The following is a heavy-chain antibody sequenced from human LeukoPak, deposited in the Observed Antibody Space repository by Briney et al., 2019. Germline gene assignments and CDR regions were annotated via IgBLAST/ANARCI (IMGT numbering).Heavy chain of an antibody. CDR1: GGSISSYY. J-gene: IGHJ4*02. CDR2: IYTSGST. D-gene: IGHD3-9*01. V-gene: IGHV4-4*07. Sequence: PSETLSLTCTVSGGSISSYYWSWIRQPAGKGLEWIGRIYTSGSTNYNPSPKSRVTMSVDTSKNQFSLKLSSVTAADTAVYYCARDQVDILTGYYYFDYWGQGTLVTVSS. CDR3: ARDQVDILTGYYYFDY.